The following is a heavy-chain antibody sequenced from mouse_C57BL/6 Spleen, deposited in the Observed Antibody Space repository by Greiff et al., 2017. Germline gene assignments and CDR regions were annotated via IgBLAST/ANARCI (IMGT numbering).Heavy chain of an antibody. CDR2: ISSGGSYT. Sequence: EVKLVESGGDLVKPGGSLKLSCAASGFTFSSYGMSWVRQTPDKRLEWVATISSGGSYTYYPDSVKGRFTISRDNAKNTLYLQMSSLKSEDTAMYYYARGGPPYAMDYWGQGTSVTVSS. CDR3: ARGGPPYAMDY. CDR1: GFTFSSYG. J-gene: IGHJ4*01. V-gene: IGHV5-6*01.